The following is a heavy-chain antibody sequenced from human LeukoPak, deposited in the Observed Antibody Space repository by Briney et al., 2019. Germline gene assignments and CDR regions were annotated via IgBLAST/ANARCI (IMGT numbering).Heavy chain of an antibody. Sequence: SETLSLTCAVYGGSFSSYYWGWIRQPPGKGLEWIGSIYYSGSTYYNPSLKSRVTISVDTSKNQFSLKLSSVTAADTAVYYCARYDWAYAFDIWGQGTMVTVSS. CDR1: GGSFSSYY. V-gene: IGHV4-39*07. J-gene: IGHJ3*02. CDR3: ARYDWAYAFDI. CDR2: IYYSGST. D-gene: IGHD3-9*01.